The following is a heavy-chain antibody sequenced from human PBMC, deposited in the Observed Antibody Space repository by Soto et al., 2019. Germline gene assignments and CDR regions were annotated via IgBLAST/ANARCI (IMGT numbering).Heavy chain of an antibody. CDR1: GYTFTGYY. CDR3: ARGGGGDLRGWDPPIDY. CDR2: INPNSGGT. Sequence: QVQLVQSGAEVKKPGASVKVSCKASGYTFTGYYMHWVRQAPGQGLEWMGWINPNSGGTNYAQKFKGWVNMTGDRSTRTAYRGRSRRRTDDTAVYYCARGGGGDLRGWDPPIDYWGQGTLVTVSS. J-gene: IGHJ4*02. D-gene: IGHD3-16*01. V-gene: IGHV1-2*04.